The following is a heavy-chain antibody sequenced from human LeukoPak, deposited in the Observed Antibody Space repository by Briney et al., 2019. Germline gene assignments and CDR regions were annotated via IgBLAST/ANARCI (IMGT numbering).Heavy chain of an antibody. D-gene: IGHD6-19*01. Sequence: GGSLRLSCAASGFTISSYSMNWVRQAPGKGLEWVSYISSSSSTIYYADSVKGRFTISRDNAKNSLYLQMNSLRAEDTAVYYCARVRLGRYYYYGMDVWGQGTTVTVSS. CDR2: ISSSSSTI. CDR1: GFTISSYS. J-gene: IGHJ6*02. CDR3: ARVRLGRYYYYGMDV. V-gene: IGHV3-48*04.